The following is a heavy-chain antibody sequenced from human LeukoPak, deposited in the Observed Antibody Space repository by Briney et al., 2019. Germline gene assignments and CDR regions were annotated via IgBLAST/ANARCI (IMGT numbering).Heavy chain of an antibody. V-gene: IGHV4-39*07. D-gene: IGHD1-26*01. CDR3: AGLLSEEPRAYY. Sequence: SETLSLTCTVSGGSISSSSYYWGWIRQPPGKGLEWIGSTYYSGSTWSTYYNPSLKSRVTISVDRSKNQFSLKLSSVTAADTAVYYCAGLLSEEPRAYYWGQGTLVTVSS. CDR2: TYYSGSTWST. CDR1: GGSISSSSYY. J-gene: IGHJ4*02.